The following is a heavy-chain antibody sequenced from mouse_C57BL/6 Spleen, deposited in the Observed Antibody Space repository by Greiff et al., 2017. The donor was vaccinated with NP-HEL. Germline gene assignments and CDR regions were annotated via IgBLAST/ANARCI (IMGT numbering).Heavy chain of an antibody. CDR1: GYAFSSSW. D-gene: IGHD1-1*01. CDR2: IYPGDGDT. CDR3: AREGVVAHWYFDV. J-gene: IGHJ1*03. Sequence: QVQLQQSGPELVKPGASVKISCKASGYAFSSSWMNWVKQRPGKGLEWIGRIYPGDGDTNYNGKFKGKATLTADKSSSTAYMQLSSLTSEDSAVYFCAREGVVAHWYFDVWGTGTTVTVSS. V-gene: IGHV1-82*01.